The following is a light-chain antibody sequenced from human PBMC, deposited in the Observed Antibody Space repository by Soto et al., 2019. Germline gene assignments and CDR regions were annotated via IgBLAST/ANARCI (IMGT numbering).Light chain of an antibody. CDR1: QSISSW. CDR2: DAS. J-gene: IGKJ1*01. V-gene: IGKV1-5*01. CDR3: QQYNRYPRT. Sequence: DIQMTQSPSSLSASVGDRVTITCRASQSISSWLAWYQQKPGKAPKLLIYDASNLESGVPSRFSGSGSGTEFTLTIISLQPDDFATYYCQQYNRYPRTFGQGTKVDI.